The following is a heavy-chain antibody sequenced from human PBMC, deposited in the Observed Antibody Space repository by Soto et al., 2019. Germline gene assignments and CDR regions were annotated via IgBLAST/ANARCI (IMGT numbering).Heavy chain of an antibody. D-gene: IGHD6-19*01. CDR2: IIPLFDAT. V-gene: IGHV1-69*06. Sequence: QVQLVQSGAEVRKPGSSVKVSCKASGGTFTTYDISWVRQAPGQGLEWMGGIIPLFDATKYAQKFQGRVTITADKSTGTAYMELSRLRSEDTAMYYCARDRSSSWSNGTFYFDSWGQGTLVTVSS. CDR1: GGTFTTYD. CDR3: ARDRSSSWSNGTFYFDS. J-gene: IGHJ4*02.